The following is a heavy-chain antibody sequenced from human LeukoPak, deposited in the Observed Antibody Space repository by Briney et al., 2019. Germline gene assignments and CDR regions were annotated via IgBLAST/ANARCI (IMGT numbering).Heavy chain of an antibody. CDR3: ARDLSDNYTIDY. J-gene: IGHJ4*02. CDR1: GFTFSDYS. D-gene: IGHD4-11*01. CDR2: INAASDAT. Sequence: GGSLTLSCAASGFTFSDYSMNWVRQAPGKGLEWLSYINAASDATYYADSVKGRFTISRDNAKNSLYLQMNSLRAEDTALYYCARDLSDNYTIDYWGQGTLVTVSS. V-gene: IGHV3-48*01.